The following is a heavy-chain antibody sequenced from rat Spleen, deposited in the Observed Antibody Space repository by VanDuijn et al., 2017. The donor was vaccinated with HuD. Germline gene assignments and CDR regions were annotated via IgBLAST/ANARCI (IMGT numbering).Heavy chain of an antibody. CDR2: ISTGGGNT. Sequence: EVQLVESGGGLVQPGRSLKLSCAASGFTFSNYGMAWVRQAPTKGLEWVATISTGGGNTYYRDSVKGRFTISRDNAKSTLYLQMNSLRSEDTATYYCTTARNVPSYWYFDFWGPGTMVTVSS. CDR3: TTARNVPSYWYFDF. D-gene: IGHD3-8*01. J-gene: IGHJ1*01. V-gene: IGHV5-29*01. CDR1: GFTFSNYG.